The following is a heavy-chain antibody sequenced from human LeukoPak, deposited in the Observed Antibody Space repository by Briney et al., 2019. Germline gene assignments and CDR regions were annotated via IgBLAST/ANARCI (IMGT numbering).Heavy chain of an antibody. CDR1: GFTFSSYG. CDR2: ISSNGGST. J-gene: IGHJ4*02. CDR3: ARDPQQWLVSYCFDY. D-gene: IGHD6-19*01. V-gene: IGHV3-64*01. Sequence: GGSLRLSCAASGFTFSSYGMHWVRQAPGKGLEYVSAISSNGGSTYYANSVKGRFTISRDNSKNTLYLQMGSLRAEDMAVYYCARDPQQWLVSYCFDYWGQGTLVTVSS.